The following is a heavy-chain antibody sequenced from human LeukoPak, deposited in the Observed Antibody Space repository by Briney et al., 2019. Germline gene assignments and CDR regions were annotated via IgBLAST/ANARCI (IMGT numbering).Heavy chain of an antibody. D-gene: IGHD3-22*01. Sequence: PGGSLRLSCAASGFTFSSYAMSWVRQAPGKGLEWVSVISGSATSTFYGDSVKGRFTISRDNSKNTLYLQMNSLRAEDTAVYYCAESYYFDSSGYHYFDYWGQGTLVTVSS. CDR1: GFTFSSYA. CDR2: ISGSATST. V-gene: IGHV3-23*01. J-gene: IGHJ4*02. CDR3: AESYYFDSSGYHYFDY.